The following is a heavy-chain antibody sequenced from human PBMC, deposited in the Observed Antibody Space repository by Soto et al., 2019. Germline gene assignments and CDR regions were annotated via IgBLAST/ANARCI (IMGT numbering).Heavy chain of an antibody. J-gene: IGHJ4*02. V-gene: IGHV3-66*01. Sequence: EVQLVESGGGLVQPGGSLRLSCAASGFTVSRNYMSWVRQAPGKGLEWVSVIYGGGSTYYADSAKGRFTISRDNAKNTLLLQKNSRSDEDTVVYYCARSIFGVVIAGTFDYWGQGTLVTVSS. CDR1: GFTVSRNY. CDR2: IYGGGST. CDR3: ARSIFGVVIAGTFDY. D-gene: IGHD3-3*02.